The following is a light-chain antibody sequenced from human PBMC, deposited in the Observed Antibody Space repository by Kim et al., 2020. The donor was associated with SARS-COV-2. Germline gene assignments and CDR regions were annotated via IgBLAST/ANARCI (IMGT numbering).Light chain of an antibody. J-gene: IGKJ2*01. V-gene: IGKV3-20*01. Sequence: SPEERATLSCRASQSVGSSYLAWYQQKPGQAPRLRIYGASSRATGIPVRFSGSGSGTDFTLSISRLEPEDFAVYYCQQYRSSLYTFGQGTKLEI. CDR2: GAS. CDR3: QQYRSSLYT. CDR1: QSVGSSY.